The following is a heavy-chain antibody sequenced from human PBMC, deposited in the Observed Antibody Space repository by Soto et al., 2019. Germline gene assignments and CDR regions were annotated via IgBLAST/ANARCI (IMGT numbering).Heavy chain of an antibody. CDR1: GGSISSSSYY. Sequence: SETLSLTCTVSGGSISSSSYYWGWIRQPPGKGLEWIGSIYYSGSTYYNPSLKSRVTISVDTSKNQFSLKLSSVTAADTAVYYCARPGIVVVPAAYLSADYGMDVWGQGTTVTVSS. CDR2: IYYSGST. CDR3: ARPGIVVVPAAYLSADYGMDV. V-gene: IGHV4-39*01. J-gene: IGHJ6*02. D-gene: IGHD2-2*01.